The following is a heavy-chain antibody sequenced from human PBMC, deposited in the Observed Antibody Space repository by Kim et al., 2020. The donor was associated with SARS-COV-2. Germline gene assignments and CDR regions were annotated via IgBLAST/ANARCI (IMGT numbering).Heavy chain of an antibody. J-gene: IGHJ6*02. D-gene: IGHD4-17*01. CDR2: ISWDGGST. Sequence: GGSLRLSCAASGFTFDDYAMHWVRQAPGKGLEWVSLISWDGGSTYYADSVKGRFTISRDNSKNSLYLQMNSLRAEDTALYYCAKDTGYGGNPELYYGMDVWGQGTTVTVSS. CDR3: AKDTGYGGNPELYYGMDV. V-gene: IGHV3-43D*03. CDR1: GFTFDDYA.